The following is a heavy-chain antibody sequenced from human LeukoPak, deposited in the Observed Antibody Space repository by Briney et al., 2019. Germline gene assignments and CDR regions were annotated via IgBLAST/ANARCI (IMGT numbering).Heavy chain of an antibody. V-gene: IGHV3-30*04. J-gene: IGHJ6*03. Sequence: PGRSLRLSCAASGFTFSSYAMHWVRQAPGKGLEWVAVISYDGSNKYYADSVKGRFTISRVNSKNTLYLQMNSLRAEDTAVYYCARVPGEDRFLEWSISSYYMDVWGKGTTVTVSS. CDR2: ISYDGSNK. CDR3: ARVPGEDRFLEWSISSYYMDV. CDR1: GFTFSSYA. D-gene: IGHD3-3*01.